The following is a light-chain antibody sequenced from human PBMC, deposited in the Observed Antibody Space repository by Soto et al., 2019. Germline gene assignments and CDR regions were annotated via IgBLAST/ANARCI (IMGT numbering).Light chain of an antibody. CDR2: DNS. CDR3: GTWDSSLNTGE. CDR1: SSTIGNNY. V-gene: IGLV1-51*01. J-gene: IGLJ2*01. Sequence: QSVLTQPPSVSAAPGQTVTISCSGTSSTIGNNYVSWYQQVPGASPKLLIYDNSKRPSGTPDRFSGSKSGTSATLDIVGLQIGDEADYYCGTWDSSLNTGEFGGGTKLTVL.